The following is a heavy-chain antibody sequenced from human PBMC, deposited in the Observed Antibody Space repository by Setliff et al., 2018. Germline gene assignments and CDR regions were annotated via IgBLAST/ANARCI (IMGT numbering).Heavy chain of an antibody. CDR3: AREQWLDPPGYYYMDV. D-gene: IGHD6-19*01. V-gene: IGHV4-4*07. CDR1: GGSISSYY. Sequence: KPSETLSLTCTVSGGSISSYYWSWIRQPAGKGLEWIGHIYIGGSANYNPSLKSRVTMSIGTSKNQFSQKLNSVTAADMAVYYCAREQWLDPPGYYYMDVWAKGTTVTVSS. CDR2: IYIGGSA. J-gene: IGHJ6*03.